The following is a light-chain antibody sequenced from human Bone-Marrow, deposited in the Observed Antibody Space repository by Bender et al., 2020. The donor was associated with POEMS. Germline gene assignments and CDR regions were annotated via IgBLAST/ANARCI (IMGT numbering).Light chain of an antibody. CDR3: QSAASGGTSWV. CDR2: KDT. V-gene: IGLV3-25*03. CDR1: NIGSRS. J-gene: IGLJ3*02. Sequence: SYVLTQPPSVSVAPGKTARITCEKNNIGSRSVHWYQQKPGQAPALLMYKDTERPSGIPERFSGSSSGTTVTLTISGVQAEDEADYYCQSAASGGTSWVFGGGTKLTVL.